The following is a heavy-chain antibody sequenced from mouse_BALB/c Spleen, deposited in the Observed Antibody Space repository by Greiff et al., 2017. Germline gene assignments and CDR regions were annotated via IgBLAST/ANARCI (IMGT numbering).Heavy chain of an antibody. V-gene: IGHV5-4*02. CDR2: ISDGGSYT. J-gene: IGHJ4*01. Sequence: EVQGVESGGGLVKPGGSLKLSCAASGFTFSDYYMYWVRQTPEKRLEWVATISDGGSYTYYPDSVKGRFTISRDNAKNNLYLQMSSLKSEDTAMYYCARSRGYYYAMDYWGQGTSVTVSS. CDR3: ARSRGYYYAMDY. D-gene: IGHD3-3*01. CDR1: GFTFSDYY.